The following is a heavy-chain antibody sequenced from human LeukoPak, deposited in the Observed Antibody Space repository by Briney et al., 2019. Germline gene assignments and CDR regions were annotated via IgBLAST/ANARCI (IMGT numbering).Heavy chain of an antibody. D-gene: IGHD4-17*01. V-gene: IGHV3-30*03. J-gene: IGHJ4*02. CDR1: GFIFSSHG. Sequence: GGSLRLSCAASGFIFSSHGMHWVRQAPGKGLEWVAVISYDGSNEYYADSVKGRFIISRDNSKNTLFLQMNSLRPEDTAVYYCARCAYGEDYFDYWGQGTLVTVSS. CDR3: ARCAYGEDYFDY. CDR2: ISYDGSNE.